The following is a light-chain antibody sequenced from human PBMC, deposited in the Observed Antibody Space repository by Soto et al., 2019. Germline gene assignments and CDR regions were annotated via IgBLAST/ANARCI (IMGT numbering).Light chain of an antibody. CDR2: GAS. V-gene: IGKV3-15*01. CDR1: QSVGSN. J-gene: IGKJ1*01. CDR3: QQYNNWPRT. Sequence: EVVMTQSPATLSVSPGERATLSCRASQSVGSNFAWYQQKPGQAPRLLIYGASTRATDIPGRFSGSGSGTEFTLTISRLQSEDFAVYYCQQYNNWPRTFGQGTKVEIK.